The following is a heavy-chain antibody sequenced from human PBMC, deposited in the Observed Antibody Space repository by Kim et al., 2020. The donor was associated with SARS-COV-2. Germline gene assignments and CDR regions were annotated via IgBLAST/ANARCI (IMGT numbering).Heavy chain of an antibody. CDR1: GFTFSSYS. V-gene: IGHV3-21*01. D-gene: IGHD3-16*01. Sequence: GGSLRLSCAASGFTFSSYSMNWVRQAPGKGLEWVSSISSSSSYIYYADSVKGRFTISRDNAKNSLYLQMNSLRAEDTAVYYCARGALRLGEFPTRSHWFDPWGQGTLVTVSS. CDR3: ARGALRLGEFPTRSHWFDP. J-gene: IGHJ5*02. CDR2: ISSSSSYI.